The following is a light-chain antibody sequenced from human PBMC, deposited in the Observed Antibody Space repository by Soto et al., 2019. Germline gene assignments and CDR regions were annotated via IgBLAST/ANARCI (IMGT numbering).Light chain of an antibody. CDR2: GAS. CDR3: QQYGGSTGYT. J-gene: IGKJ2*01. Sequence: EIVLTQSPGTLSLSPGERATLSCRASQSVSSTYLAWYQQKPGQAPRLLIYGASSRATGTPDRFSGSGSGTDFTLTISRLEPEDFAVYYCQQYGGSTGYTFGQGTKLEIK. V-gene: IGKV3-20*01. CDR1: QSVSSTY.